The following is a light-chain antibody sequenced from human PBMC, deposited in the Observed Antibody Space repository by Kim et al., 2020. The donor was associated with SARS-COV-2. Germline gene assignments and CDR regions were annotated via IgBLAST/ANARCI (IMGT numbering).Light chain of an antibody. J-gene: IGKJ3*01. CDR1: QDISNF. CDR2: DAS. V-gene: IGKV1-33*01. CDR3: QQYTNLPFT. Sequence: DIQMTQSPSSLSASVGDGVTITCQATQDISNFLSWYQQKPGKAPKLLIHDASDLETGVPSRFSVRGSGTDFTFTITNLQPEDVATYYCQQYTNLPFTFGPWTKGDIQ.